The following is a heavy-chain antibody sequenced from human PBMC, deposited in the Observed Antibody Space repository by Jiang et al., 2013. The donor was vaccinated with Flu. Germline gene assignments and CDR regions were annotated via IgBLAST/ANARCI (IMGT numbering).Heavy chain of an antibody. V-gene: IGHV4-59*02. CDR3: ARGYSYDLDGNYGGFDY. CDR1: GGSAAHYY. Sequence: TISGGSAAHYYWSWIRQSPRKGLEWIAFAYAVGAASPTPNVQPLPSKGRVTMSTDMSRDQLSLKLTSVTAADTALYFCARGYSYDLDGNYGGFDYWGQGIRVTSPQ. CDR2: AYAVGAA. J-gene: IGHJ4*02. D-gene: IGHD3-22*01.